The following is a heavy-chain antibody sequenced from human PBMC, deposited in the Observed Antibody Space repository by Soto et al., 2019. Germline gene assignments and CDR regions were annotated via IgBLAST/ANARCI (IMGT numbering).Heavy chain of an antibody. V-gene: IGHV4-59*01. Sequence: KPSETLSLTCTVSGGSISTYYWSWIRQPPGKGLEWIGYIYYSGSTNYNPSLKSRVTISVDTSKNQFSLKLSSVTAADTAVYYCARDSSSWYGSHNWFDPWGQGTLVTVSS. CDR1: GGSISTYY. D-gene: IGHD6-13*01. J-gene: IGHJ5*02. CDR2: IYYSGST. CDR3: ARDSSSWYGSHNWFDP.